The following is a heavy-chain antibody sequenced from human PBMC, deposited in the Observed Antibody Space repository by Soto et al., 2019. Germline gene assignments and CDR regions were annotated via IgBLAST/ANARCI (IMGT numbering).Heavy chain of an antibody. CDR2: INHSGST. CDR1: GGSFSGYY. CDR3: ARTKRYFDWSRLYYFDY. Sequence: PSATLSLTCAVYGGSFSGYYWSWIRQPPGKGLEWIGEINHSGSTNYNPSLKSRVTISVDTSKNQFSLKLSSVTAADTAVYYCARTKRYFDWSRLYYFDYWGQGTLVTVSS. D-gene: IGHD3-9*01. J-gene: IGHJ4*02. V-gene: IGHV4-34*01.